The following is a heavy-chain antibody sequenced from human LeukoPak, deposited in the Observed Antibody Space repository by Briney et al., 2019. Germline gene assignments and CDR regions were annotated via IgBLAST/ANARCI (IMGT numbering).Heavy chain of an antibody. CDR2: ISAYNGNT. D-gene: IGHD2-2*01. J-gene: IGHJ4*02. V-gene: IGHV1-18*01. CDR3: ARVPPPVCSSTSCHELGFDY. CDR1: GYTFTSYG. Sequence: ASVKVSCKASGYTFTSYGISWVRQAPGQGLEWMGWISAYNGNTNYAQKLQGRVTMTTDTSTSTAYMELRSLRSDDTAVYYCARVPPPVCSSTSCHELGFDYWGQGTLVTVSS.